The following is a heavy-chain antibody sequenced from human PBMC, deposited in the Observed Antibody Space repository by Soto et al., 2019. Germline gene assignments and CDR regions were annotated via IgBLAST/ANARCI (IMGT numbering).Heavy chain of an antibody. CDR1: GGSFSAYY. CDR3: ARGQSSLFLAC. Sequence: QVQLQQWGAGLLKPSETLSLTCAVYGGSFSAYYWSWIRQPPGKGLEWIGEINHSGSTNYNPSLKSRVTISVDTSKNQFALKLSSVTAADTAVYYCARGQSSLFLACWGQGILVTVSS. J-gene: IGHJ4*02. CDR2: INHSGST. V-gene: IGHV4-34*01.